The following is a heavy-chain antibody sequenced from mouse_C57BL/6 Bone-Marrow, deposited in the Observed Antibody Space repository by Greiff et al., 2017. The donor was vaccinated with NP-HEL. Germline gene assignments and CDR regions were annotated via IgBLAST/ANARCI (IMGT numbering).Heavy chain of an antibody. V-gene: IGHV1-64*01. Sequence: QVQLQQPGAELVKPGASVKLSCKASGYTFTSYWMHWVKQRPGQGLEWIGMIHPNSGSTNYNEKFKSKATLTVDKSSSTAYMKLSSLTSEDSAVYYCARGVYGSSYDYWGQGTTLTVSS. CDR1: GYTFTSYW. D-gene: IGHD1-1*01. CDR2: IHPNSGST. CDR3: ARGVYGSSYDY. J-gene: IGHJ2*01.